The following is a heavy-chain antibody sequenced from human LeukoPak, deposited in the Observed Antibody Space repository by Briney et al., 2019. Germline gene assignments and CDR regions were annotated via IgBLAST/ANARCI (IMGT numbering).Heavy chain of an antibody. CDR3: AKFGKEVVLLWEVPAYYFNS. CDR1: GFTFSSYA. Sequence: GGSLRLSCAASGFTFSSYAMSWVRQAPGKGLEWVSAISGSGGTTYYGDSVKGRFTISRDNSKNTLYLQMNSLRAEDTAVYYWAKFGKEVVLLWEVPAYYFNSGGQGTWSPSPQ. CDR2: ISGSGGTT. J-gene: IGHJ4*02. V-gene: IGHV3-23*01. D-gene: IGHD2-2*01.